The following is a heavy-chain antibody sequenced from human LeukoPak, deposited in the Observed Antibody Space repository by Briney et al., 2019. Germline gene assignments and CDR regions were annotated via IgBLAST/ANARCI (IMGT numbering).Heavy chain of an antibody. CDR2: ISGSGGNT. Sequence: GGSLRLSCAASGFTFSSYAMNWVRQAPGKGLEWVSAISGSGGNTYYPDSVKGRFTISRDNSKNTLYLQMDSLRAEDTAVYYCARDGWADYWGQGTLVTVSS. CDR3: ARDGWADY. J-gene: IGHJ4*02. D-gene: IGHD6-19*01. V-gene: IGHV3-23*01. CDR1: GFTFSSYA.